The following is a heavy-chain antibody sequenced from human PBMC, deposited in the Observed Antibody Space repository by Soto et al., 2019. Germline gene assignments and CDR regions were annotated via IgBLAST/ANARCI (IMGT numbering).Heavy chain of an antibody. CDR3: ARQRPAHYYYYYGMDV. V-gene: IGHV5-51*01. Sequence: PGESLKISCKGSGYSFTSYWIGWVRQMPGKGLEWMGIIYPGDSDTRYSPSFQGQVTISADKSISTAYLQWSSLKASDTAMYYCARQRPAHYYYYYGMDVWGQGTKVTVSS. CDR2: IYPGDSDT. J-gene: IGHJ6*02. CDR1: GYSFTSYW.